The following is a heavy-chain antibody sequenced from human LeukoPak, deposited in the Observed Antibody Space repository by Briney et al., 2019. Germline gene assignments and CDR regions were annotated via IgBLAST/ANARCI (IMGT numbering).Heavy chain of an antibody. Sequence: SETLSLTCTFSGGSIMTSSYYWAWIRQSPGKELHWIGSIYYSGSTYSSPSFRSRVSFSVDTSKNQFSLRLTSVTAADTAVYYCARDPGNPTRFSYYFDSWGQGTLVTVSS. V-gene: IGHV4-39*07. CDR1: GGSIMTSSYY. J-gene: IGHJ4*02. D-gene: IGHD4-23*01. CDR3: ARDPGNPTRFSYYFDS. CDR2: IYYSGST.